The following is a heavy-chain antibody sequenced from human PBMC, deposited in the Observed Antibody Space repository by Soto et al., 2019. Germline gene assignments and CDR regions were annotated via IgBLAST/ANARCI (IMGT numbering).Heavy chain of an antibody. CDR1: GGSISSGGYY. V-gene: IGHV4-31*03. Sequence: ASETLSLTCTVSGGSISSGGYYWSWIRQHPGKGLEWIGYIYYSGSTYYNPSLKSRVTISVDTSKNQFSLKLSSVTAADTAVYYCARAYGDYAIGWIDPWGQGTLVTVSS. CDR3: ARAYGDYAIGWIDP. D-gene: IGHD4-17*01. CDR2: IYYSGST. J-gene: IGHJ5*02.